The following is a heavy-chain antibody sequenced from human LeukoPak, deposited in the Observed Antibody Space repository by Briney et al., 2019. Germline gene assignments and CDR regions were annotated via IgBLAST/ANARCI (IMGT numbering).Heavy chain of an antibody. V-gene: IGHV1-8*03. CDR2: MNPNSGNT. CDR3: ARCGVVPAGYYYYMDV. Sequence: ASVKVSCKASGYTFTSYDINWVLLATGQGLEWMGWMNPNSGNTGYAQKFQGRVTITRNTSISTAYMELSSLRSEDTAVYYCARCGVVPAGYYYYMDVWGKGTTVTVSS. D-gene: IGHD2-2*01. J-gene: IGHJ6*03. CDR1: GYTFTSYD.